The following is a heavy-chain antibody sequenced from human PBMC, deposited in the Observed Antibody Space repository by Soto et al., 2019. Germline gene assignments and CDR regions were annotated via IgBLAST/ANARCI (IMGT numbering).Heavy chain of an antibody. Sequence: WTWIRQHPGKGLEWIGYIYYSGSTYYNPSLKSRVTISVDTSKNQFSLKLSSVTAAATAVYYCARGLSVTRFDNWGQGTLVTVSS. D-gene: IGHD4-17*01. CDR3: ARGLSVTRFDN. J-gene: IGHJ4*02. CDR2: IYYSGST. V-gene: IGHV4-31*02.